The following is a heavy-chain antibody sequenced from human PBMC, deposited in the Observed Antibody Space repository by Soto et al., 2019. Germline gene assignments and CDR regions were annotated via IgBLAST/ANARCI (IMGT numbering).Heavy chain of an antibody. CDR1: GFTFSDYY. D-gene: IGHD2-21*02. CDR3: ARGDPPLCFGG. Sequence: QVQLLESGGGLVKPGGSLRLSCAASGFTFSDYYMSWIRQAPGKGLEWVSYISSSSSYTNYADSVQGRFTISRDNAKNSLYLRINCLSAEDAAGYYCARGDPPLCFGGGGEGTTVTVSS. V-gene: IGHV3-11*03. J-gene: IGHJ6*04. CDR2: ISSSSSYT.